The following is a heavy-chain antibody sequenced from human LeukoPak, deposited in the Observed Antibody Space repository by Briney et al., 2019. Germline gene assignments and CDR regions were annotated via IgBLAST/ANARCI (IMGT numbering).Heavy chain of an antibody. D-gene: IGHD4-17*01. CDR1: GFNISNHW. CDR3: ARGHYGLDI. V-gene: IGHV3-7*01. CDR2: INPDGSQK. J-gene: IGHJ3*02. Sequence: GGSLRLSCAASGFNISNHWLTWVRQAPGRGLEWVAHINPDGSQKDCVDSVTGRFTISRDNAKNSVYLQVNSLRAEDTALYYCARGHYGLDIWGQGTMVTVSS.